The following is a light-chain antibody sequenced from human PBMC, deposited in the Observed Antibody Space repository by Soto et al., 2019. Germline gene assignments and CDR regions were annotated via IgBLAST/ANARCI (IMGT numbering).Light chain of an antibody. CDR1: QGIRND. Sequence: AIQMTQSPSSLSASVGDRVTITCRASQGIRNDLGWYQQRPGKAPKLLIYAASSLQSGVPSRCSGSGSGTDFTLTISSLQPEDFATYCCLQDYNYPRTFGQGTKVEIK. CDR3: LQDYNYPRT. J-gene: IGKJ1*01. V-gene: IGKV1-6*01. CDR2: AAS.